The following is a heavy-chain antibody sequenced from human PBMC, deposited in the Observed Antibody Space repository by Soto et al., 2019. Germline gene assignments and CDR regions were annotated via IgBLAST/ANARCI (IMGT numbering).Heavy chain of an antibody. V-gene: IGHV1-69*13. CDR3: ARDKGGSYYEGFDAFDI. CDR1: GGTFSSYP. Sequence: SVKVSCKASGGTFSSYPISWVRQALGQGLEWMGVIIPIFGTANYAQKFQGRVTITADESTSTPYMEVISLRSEDTAVYYCARDKGGSYYEGFDAFDIWGQGTMHTVSS. D-gene: IGHD1-26*01. J-gene: IGHJ3*02. CDR2: IIPIFGTA.